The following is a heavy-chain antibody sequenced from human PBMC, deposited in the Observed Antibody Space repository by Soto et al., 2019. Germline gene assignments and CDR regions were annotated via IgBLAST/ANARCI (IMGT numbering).Heavy chain of an antibody. J-gene: IGHJ6*02. CDR3: ARDVQGSSAKFYYYYGMDV. D-gene: IGHD6-6*01. CDR1: GGSISSGGYY. V-gene: IGHV4-31*03. Sequence: SETLSLTCTVSGGSISSGGYYWSWIRQHPGKGLEWIGYIYYSGSTYYNPSLKSRVTISVDTSKNQFSLKLSSVTAADTAVYYCARDVQGSSAKFYYYYGMDVWCQGTTVTVAS. CDR2: IYYSGST.